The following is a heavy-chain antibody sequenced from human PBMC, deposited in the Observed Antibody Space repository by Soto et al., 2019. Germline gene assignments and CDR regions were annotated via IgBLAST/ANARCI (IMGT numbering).Heavy chain of an antibody. V-gene: IGHV4-34*01. CDR1: GGSFSGYY. D-gene: IGHD2-2*01. CDR2: VNHSGTT. CDR3: ARGIGYCSSINCYSSRRLRFDS. Sequence: QVQLQQWGAGLLKPSETLSLTCAVYGGSFSGYYWTWIRQSPENGLEWIGEVNHSGTTYYNPSLKTRVTISVNTPKNQFSLKMSSVTAADTAVYYCARGIGYCSSINCYSSRRLRFDSWGQGTLVTVSS. J-gene: IGHJ4*02.